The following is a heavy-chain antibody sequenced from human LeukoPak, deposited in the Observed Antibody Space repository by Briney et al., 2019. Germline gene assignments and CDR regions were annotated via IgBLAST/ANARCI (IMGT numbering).Heavy chain of an antibody. CDR3: ARDLPPGIPAYY. V-gene: IGHV1-69*04. D-gene: IGHD2-2*01. Sequence: SVKVSCKASGGTFSSYTISWVRQAPGQGLEWMGRIIPILGIANYAQKSQGRVTITADKSTSTAYMELSSLRSEDTAVYYCARDLPPGIPAYYWGQGTLVTVSS. J-gene: IGHJ4*02. CDR2: IIPILGIA. CDR1: GGTFSSYT.